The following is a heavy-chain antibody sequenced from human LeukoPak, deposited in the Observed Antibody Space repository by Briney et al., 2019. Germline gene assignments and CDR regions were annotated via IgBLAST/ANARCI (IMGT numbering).Heavy chain of an antibody. J-gene: IGHJ6*02. CDR1: GFTFSSYA. V-gene: IGHV3-23*01. D-gene: IGHD6-19*01. CDR3: AKEVEGSSGWFSYYYYGMDV. CDR2: ISGSGGST. Sequence: GGSLRLSCAASGFTFSSYAMSWVRQAPGKGLEWVSAISGSGGSTYNADSVKGRFTISRDNSKNTLYLQMNSLRAEDTAVYYCAKEVEGSSGWFSYYYYGMDVWGQGTTVTVSS.